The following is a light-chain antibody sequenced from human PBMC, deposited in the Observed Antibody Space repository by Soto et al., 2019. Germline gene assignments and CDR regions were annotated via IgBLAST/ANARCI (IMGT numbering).Light chain of an antibody. Sequence: EIQMTQSPSSLSASVGDRVTITCRASQVSGNYLAWYQQKPGKVPKLLIYGAYTLQSGVPSRFSGSGSGTDFTLTISSLQPEDVAIYYCQKYNSGLITFGQGTRLEIK. J-gene: IGKJ5*01. V-gene: IGKV1-27*01. CDR2: GAY. CDR3: QKYNSGLIT. CDR1: QVSGNY.